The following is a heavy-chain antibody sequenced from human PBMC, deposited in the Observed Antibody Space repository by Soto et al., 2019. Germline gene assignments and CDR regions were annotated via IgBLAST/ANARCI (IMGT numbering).Heavy chain of an antibody. CDR1: GFTFSSYA. CDR2: ISGSGGST. CDR3: AKDLVPYDILTGPLDI. Sequence: GGSLRLSCSASGFTFSSYAMSWVRQAPGKGLEWVSAISGSGGSTYYADSVKGRFTISRDNSKNTLYLQMNSLRAEDTAVYYCAKDLVPYDILTGPLDIWGQGTMVTVSS. V-gene: IGHV3-23*01. J-gene: IGHJ3*02. D-gene: IGHD3-9*01.